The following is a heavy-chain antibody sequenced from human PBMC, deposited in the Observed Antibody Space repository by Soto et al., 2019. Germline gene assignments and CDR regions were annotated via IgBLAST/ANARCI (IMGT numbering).Heavy chain of an antibody. V-gene: IGHV3-23*01. D-gene: IGHD4-17*01. Sequence: GGSLRLSCAASGFTFSSYAMSWVRQAPGKGLEWVSAISGSGGSTYYADSVKGRFTISRDNSKNTLYLQMNSLRAEDTAVYYCAKGHYGGFFFTAGAFDIWGQGTMVTVSS. CDR2: ISGSGGST. CDR1: GFTFSSYA. J-gene: IGHJ3*02. CDR3: AKGHYGGFFFTAGAFDI.